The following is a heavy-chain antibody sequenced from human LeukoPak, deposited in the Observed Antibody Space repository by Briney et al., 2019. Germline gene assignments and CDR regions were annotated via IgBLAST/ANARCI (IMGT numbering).Heavy chain of an antibody. V-gene: IGHV1-69*05. CDR2: IIPIFGTA. J-gene: IGHJ4*02. Sequence: SVKVSCKASGGTFSSYAISWVRQAPGQGLEWMGGIIPIFGTANYAQQFQGRVTITTDESTSTAYMELSSLRSEDTAVYYCARDLGAAAAGTNYWGQGTLVTVSS. CDR1: GGTFSSYA. CDR3: ARDLGAAAAGTNY. D-gene: IGHD6-13*01.